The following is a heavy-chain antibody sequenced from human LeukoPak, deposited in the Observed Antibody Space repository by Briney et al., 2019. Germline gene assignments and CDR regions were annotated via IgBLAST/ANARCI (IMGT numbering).Heavy chain of an antibody. V-gene: IGHV3-7*03. J-gene: IGHJ3*01. CDR1: GFTFISNS. CDR3: ARSSYSSSSSV. CDR2: INSDESEG. Sequence: GGSLRLSCAASGFTFISNSMNWVRPAPGKGLEWVASINSDESEGYYADVVKGRFTISRDNAKNSLYLQINSLRAEDTAVYYCARSSYSSSSSVWGQGTMVTVSS. D-gene: IGHD6-6*01.